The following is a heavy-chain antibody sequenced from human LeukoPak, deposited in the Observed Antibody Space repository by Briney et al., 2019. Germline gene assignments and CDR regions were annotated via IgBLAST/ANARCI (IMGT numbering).Heavy chain of an antibody. D-gene: IGHD3-10*01. J-gene: IGHJ4*02. CDR3: ARGNLLLWFGDY. CDR2: INPSGGST. V-gene: IGHV1-46*01. CDR1: GYTFTSYY. Sequence: ASVKVPCKASGYTFTSYYMHWVRQAPGQGLEWMGIINPSGGSTSYAQKFQGRVTMTRDMSTSTVYMELSSLRSEDTAVYYCARGNLLLWFGDYWGQGTLVTVSS.